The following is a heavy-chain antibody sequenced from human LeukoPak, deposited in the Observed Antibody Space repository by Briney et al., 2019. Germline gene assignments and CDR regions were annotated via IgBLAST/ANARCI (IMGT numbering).Heavy chain of an antibody. V-gene: IGHV3-74*01. CDR1: GFTFRKYW. CDR3: ARGDSGDWAL. D-gene: IGHD5-12*01. J-gene: IGHJ4*02. Sequence: GGSLRLSCAASGFTFRKYWLHWVRQAPGKGLVWVSRINPDDGSTSYADSVKGRFTISRDNAKSTLYLQMNSLRAEDTAVYYCARGDSGDWALGGQGTLVTVSS. CDR2: INPDDGST.